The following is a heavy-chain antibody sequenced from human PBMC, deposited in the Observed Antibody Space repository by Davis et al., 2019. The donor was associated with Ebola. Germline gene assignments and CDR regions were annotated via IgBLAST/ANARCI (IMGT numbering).Heavy chain of an antibody. D-gene: IGHD6-13*01. CDR2: ISGSGGST. CDR3: AKEKYSSSWYYFDY. V-gene: IGHV3-23*01. CDR1: GFTFSSYA. Sequence: GESLKISCAASGFTFSSYAMSWVRQAPGKGLEWVSAISGSGGSTYYADSVKGRFTISSDNSKNTLYLQMNSLRAEDTAVYYCAKEKYSSSWYYFDYWGQGTLVTVSS. J-gene: IGHJ4*02.